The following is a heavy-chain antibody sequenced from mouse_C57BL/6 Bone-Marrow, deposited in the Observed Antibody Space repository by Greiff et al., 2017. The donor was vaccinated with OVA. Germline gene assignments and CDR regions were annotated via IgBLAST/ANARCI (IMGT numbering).Heavy chain of an antibody. CDR3: AREGNYGGRYFDV. Sequence: EVHLVESGPGLVKPSQSLSLTCSVTGYSITSGYYWNWIRQFPGNKREWMGFISYDGSNNYNPSLKNRTTITRDTSKNQFFLKLNSVTTEDTATYDCAREGNYGGRYFDVWGTGTTVTVSS. CDR2: ISYDGSN. D-gene: IGHD1-2*01. J-gene: IGHJ1*03. CDR1: GYSITSGYY. V-gene: IGHV3-6*01.